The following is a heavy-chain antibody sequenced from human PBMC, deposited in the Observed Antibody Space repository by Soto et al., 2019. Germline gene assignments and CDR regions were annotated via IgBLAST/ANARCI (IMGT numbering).Heavy chain of an antibody. J-gene: IGHJ6*02. CDR2: MSYDGSKE. D-gene: IGHD6-19*01. Sequence: QVQLLESGGGVVQPGRSLRLSCAASGFIFSTYVMHWVRQAPGKGLEWVAVMSYDGSKEYYADSVKGRFTSSRDNYKNTLYLQMDSLRGEDTAVYYCAKGRITVAGPYFYYYGMDVWGQGTTVTVSS. CDR3: AKGRITVAGPYFYYYGMDV. CDR1: GFIFSTYV. V-gene: IGHV3-30*18.